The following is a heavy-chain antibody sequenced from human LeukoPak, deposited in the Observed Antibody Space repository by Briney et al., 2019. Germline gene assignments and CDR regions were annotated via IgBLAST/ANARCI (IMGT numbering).Heavy chain of an antibody. Sequence: GGSLRLSCAASGFTFSSYGMHWVRQAPGKGLEWVAVTWYDGSNKYYADSVKGRFTISRDNSKNTLYLQMNSLRAEDTAVYYCARDPSTIAVAGLDYWGQGTLVTVSS. CDR3: ARDPSTIAVAGLDY. CDR2: TWYDGSNK. V-gene: IGHV3-33*01. J-gene: IGHJ4*02. D-gene: IGHD6-19*01. CDR1: GFTFSSYG.